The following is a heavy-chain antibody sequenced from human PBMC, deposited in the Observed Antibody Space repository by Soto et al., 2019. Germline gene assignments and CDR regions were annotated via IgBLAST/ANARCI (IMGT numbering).Heavy chain of an antibody. D-gene: IGHD3-22*01. V-gene: IGHV4-34*01. CDR3: AKTMIVVVISPEFDY. CDR2: INHSGST. J-gene: IGHJ4*02. CDR1: GGSFSGYY. Sequence: PSETLSLTCAVYGGSFSGYYWSWIRQPPGKGLEWIGEINHSGSTNYNPSLKSRVTISVDTSKNQFSLKLSSVTAADTAVYYCAKTMIVVVISPEFDYWGQGTLVTVSS.